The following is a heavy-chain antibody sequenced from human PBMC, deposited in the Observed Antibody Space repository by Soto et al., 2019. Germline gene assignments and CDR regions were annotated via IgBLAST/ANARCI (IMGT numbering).Heavy chain of an antibody. J-gene: IGHJ5*02. CDR1: GFTFSTYN. V-gene: IGHV3-48*01. Sequence: GGSLRLSCAASGFTFSTYNMNWVRQAPGKGLEWVSYISSSGSTIYYADSVKGRFTISRDNAKNSLYLQMNSLRAEDTAVYYCARGDVVEPAASPRNWFDPWGQGTLVTVSS. CDR2: ISSSGSTI. D-gene: IGHD2-2*01. CDR3: ARGDVVEPAASPRNWFDP.